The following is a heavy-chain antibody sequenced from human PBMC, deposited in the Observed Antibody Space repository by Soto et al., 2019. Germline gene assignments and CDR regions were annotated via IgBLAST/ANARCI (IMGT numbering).Heavy chain of an antibody. CDR1: GGSISSGGYY. Sequence: PSETLSLTCTVSGGSISSGGYYWSWIRQHPGKGLEWIGYIYYSGSTYYNPSLKSRVTISVDTSKNQFSLKLSSVTAADTAVYYCARAKYYYGSGSYYRFDPWGQGTPVTVSS. CDR3: ARAKYYYGSGSYYRFDP. V-gene: IGHV4-31*03. CDR2: IYYSGST. D-gene: IGHD3-10*01. J-gene: IGHJ5*02.